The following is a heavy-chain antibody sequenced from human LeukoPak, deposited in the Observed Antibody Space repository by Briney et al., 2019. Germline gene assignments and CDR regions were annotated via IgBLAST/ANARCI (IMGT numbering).Heavy chain of an antibody. V-gene: IGHV3-74*03. J-gene: IGHJ4*02. CDR1: GFTLSNYW. CDR2: ICPDGRTT. Sequence: QPGGSLRLSCAASGFTLSNYWMHWVRQTRGKGLMWVSRICPDGRTTTYADSVKGLFTIYRDSAKNTLYVQMNSLRAEDTAVYYCARGVNGNYGKFDSWGQGTLVTVSS. D-gene: IGHD4-17*01. CDR3: ARGVNGNYGKFDS.